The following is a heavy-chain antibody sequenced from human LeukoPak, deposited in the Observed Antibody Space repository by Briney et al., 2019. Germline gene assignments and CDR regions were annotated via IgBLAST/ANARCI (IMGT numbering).Heavy chain of an antibody. D-gene: IGHD3-22*01. J-gene: IGHJ6*02. CDR2: INHSGST. CDR3: ARGMHYDSSGYDYYGMDV. CDR1: GGSFSGYY. Sequence: TPSETLSLTCAVYGGSFSGYYWSWIRQPPGKGLGWIGEINHSGSTNYNPSLKSRVTISVDTSKNQFSLKLSSVTAADTAVYYCARGMHYDSSGYDYYGMDVWGQGTTVTVSS. V-gene: IGHV4-34*01.